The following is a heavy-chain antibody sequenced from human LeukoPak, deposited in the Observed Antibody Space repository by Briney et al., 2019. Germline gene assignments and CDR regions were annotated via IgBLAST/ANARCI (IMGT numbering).Heavy chain of an antibody. CDR2: IYTSGST. CDR3: ARVFPHCSTSATCYPYFDF. J-gene: IGHJ4*02. CDR1: GGSISSYY. V-gene: IGHV4-4*07. Sequence: SETLSLTCTVSGGSISSYYWSWIRQPAGKGLEWIGRIYTSGSTNYNPSPKSRVTISLDTSKKQFSLMMSSVTAADTAVYYCARVFPHCSTSATCYPYFDFWGQGTLVTVSS. D-gene: IGHD2-2*01.